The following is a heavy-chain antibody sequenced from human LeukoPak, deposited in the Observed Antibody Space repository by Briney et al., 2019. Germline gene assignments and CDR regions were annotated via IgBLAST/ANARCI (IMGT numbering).Heavy chain of an antibody. J-gene: IGHJ4*02. Sequence: PGGSLRLSCAASGVAFSSYWMHWVRQAPGKGLVWVSRINSDGSTTSYADSVKGRFTISRDNAKNTLYLQMNSLRAEDTAVYYCAGDIFFSGPHYWGQGTLVTVFS. CDR1: GVAFSSYW. V-gene: IGHV3-74*01. D-gene: IGHD6-19*01. CDR2: INSDGSTT. CDR3: AGDIFFSGPHY.